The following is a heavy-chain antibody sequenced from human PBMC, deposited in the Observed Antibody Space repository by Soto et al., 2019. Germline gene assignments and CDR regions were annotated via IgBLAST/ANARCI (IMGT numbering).Heavy chain of an antibody. Sequence: SPRLSCAASGFTFSSYAMHWVRQAPGKGLEYVSAINTNGGSTYYANSVKGRFTISRDNSKNTLYLQMGSLRAEDMAVYYCARALGYAFDIWGQGTMVTVSS. CDR3: ARALGYAFDI. CDR1: GFTFSSYA. J-gene: IGHJ3*02. D-gene: IGHD7-27*01. CDR2: INTNGGST. V-gene: IGHV3-64*01.